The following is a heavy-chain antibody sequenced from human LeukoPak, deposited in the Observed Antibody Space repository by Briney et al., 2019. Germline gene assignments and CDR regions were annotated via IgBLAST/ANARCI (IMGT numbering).Heavy chain of an antibody. CDR2: INHSGST. D-gene: IGHD3-22*01. CDR3: ARDYYDSSGY. J-gene: IGHJ4*02. V-gene: IGHV4-34*01. CDR1: GGSFSGYY. Sequence: PSETLSLTCAVYGGSFSGYYWSWLRQPPGKGLEWIGEINHSGSTNYNPSLKSRVTISVVTSKNQFSLKLSSVTAADTAVYYCARDYYDSSGYWGQGTLVTVSS.